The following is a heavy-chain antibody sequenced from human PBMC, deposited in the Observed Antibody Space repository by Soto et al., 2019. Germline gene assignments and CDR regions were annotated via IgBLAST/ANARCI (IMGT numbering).Heavy chain of an antibody. V-gene: IGHV1-46*01. CDR2: LNPNGGST. CDR3: ARNLAAGDY. CDR1: GYTFTKSY. Sequence: ASVKVSCKASGYTFTKSYIHWVRQAPGQGLEWMALLNPNGGSTNYAQNFQGRVTVTRDTSTSTVYMELTSLTSEDTAVYYCARNLAAGDYWGQGTLVTVSS. J-gene: IGHJ4*02. D-gene: IGHD6-13*01.